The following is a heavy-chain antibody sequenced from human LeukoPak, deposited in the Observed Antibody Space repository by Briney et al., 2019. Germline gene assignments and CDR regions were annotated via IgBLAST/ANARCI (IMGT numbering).Heavy chain of an antibody. CDR3: ASSRFQGPYYFDC. V-gene: IGHV3-66*01. Sequence: GGSLRLSCAASGFTVSSNYMSWVRQAPGRGLEWVSVIYSGGSTYYADSVKGRFTISRDNSKNTLYLQMNSLRAEDTAVYYCASSRFQGPYYFDCWGQGTLVTVSS. CDR1: GFTVSSNY. J-gene: IGHJ4*02. CDR2: IYSGGST. D-gene: IGHD3-16*01.